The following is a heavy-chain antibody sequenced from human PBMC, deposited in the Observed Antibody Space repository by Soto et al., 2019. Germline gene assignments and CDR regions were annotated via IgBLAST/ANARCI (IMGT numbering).Heavy chain of an antibody. CDR1: GFTFSSYS. CDR2: ISSSSSYI. J-gene: IGHJ4*02. CDR3: ARDNLRNYCGSGSYQY. D-gene: IGHD3-10*01. V-gene: IGHV3-21*01. Sequence: PGGSLRLSCAASGFTFSSYSMNWVRQAPGKGLEWVSSISSSSSYIYYADSVKGRFTISRDNAKNSLYLKMNSLRAEDTVVFYCARDNLRNYCGSGSYQYWGQGTLVTVSS.